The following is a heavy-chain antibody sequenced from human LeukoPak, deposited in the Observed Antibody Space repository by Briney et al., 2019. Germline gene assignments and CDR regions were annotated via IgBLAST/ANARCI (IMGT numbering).Heavy chain of an antibody. V-gene: IGHV1-69*04. CDR2: IIPILGIA. D-gene: IGHD4/OR15-4a*01. J-gene: IGHJ5*02. CDR1: GGTFSSYA. CDR3: ARAGPTMVTYWFDP. Sequence: GASVKVSCKASGGTFSSYAISWVRQAPGQGLEWMGRIIPILGIANYAQKFQGRVTITADKSTSTAYMELSSLRSEDTAVYYCARAGPTMVTYWFDPWGQGTLVTVSS.